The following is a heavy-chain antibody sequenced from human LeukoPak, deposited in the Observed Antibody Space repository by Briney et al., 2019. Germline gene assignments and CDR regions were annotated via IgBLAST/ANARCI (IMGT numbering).Heavy chain of an antibody. V-gene: IGHV1-18*01. J-gene: IGHJ4*02. CDR2: ISAYSGNT. Sequence: GASVKVSFKASAYTFTSYGISRVRQAPGQGIEWMGWISAYSGNTNYAQKFQGRVTMTTDTSTSTAYMELRSLRSDDTAVYYCARDLSTGTIDYWGQGTLVTVSS. CDR1: AYTFTSYG. D-gene: IGHD1-1*01. CDR3: ARDLSTGTIDY.